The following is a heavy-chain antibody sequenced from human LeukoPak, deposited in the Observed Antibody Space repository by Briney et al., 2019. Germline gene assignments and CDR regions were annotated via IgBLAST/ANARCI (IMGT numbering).Heavy chain of an antibody. Sequence: PSETPSLTCAVYGGSFSGYYWSWIRHPPGKGLEWIGEINHSGSTNYNPSLKSRVTISVDTSKNQFSLKLSSVTAADTAVYYCAGGTPRYWGQGTLVTVSS. CDR3: AGGTPRY. V-gene: IGHV4-34*01. J-gene: IGHJ4*02. CDR1: GGSFSGYY. CDR2: INHSGST.